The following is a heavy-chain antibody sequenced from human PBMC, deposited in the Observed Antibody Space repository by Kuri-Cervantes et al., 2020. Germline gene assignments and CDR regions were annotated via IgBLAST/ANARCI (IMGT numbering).Heavy chain of an antibody. Sequence: ASVNSCKASGYTFANYGISWVRQAPGQGLEWMGIINPSGGSTSYTLKFQGRVTMTRDTSTSTVYMELSSLRSEDTAVYYCARERLVATISAFDMWGQGTMVTVSS. CDR3: ARERLVATISAFDM. CDR2: INPSGGST. CDR1: GYTFANYG. J-gene: IGHJ3*02. D-gene: IGHD5-12*01. V-gene: IGHV1-46*01.